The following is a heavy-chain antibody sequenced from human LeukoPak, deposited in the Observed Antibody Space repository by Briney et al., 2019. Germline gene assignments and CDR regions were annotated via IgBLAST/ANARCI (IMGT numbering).Heavy chain of an antibody. CDR1: GGSFSGYY. Sequence: SETLSLTCAVYGGSFSGYYWSWIRQPPGKGLEWIGYIYHSGSTNYNPSLKSRVTISVDTSKNQFSLKLSSVTAADTAVYYCARAGSLGGPDYWGQGTLVTVSS. J-gene: IGHJ4*02. CDR2: IYHSGST. D-gene: IGHD3-10*01. CDR3: ARAGSLGGPDY. V-gene: IGHV4-59*01.